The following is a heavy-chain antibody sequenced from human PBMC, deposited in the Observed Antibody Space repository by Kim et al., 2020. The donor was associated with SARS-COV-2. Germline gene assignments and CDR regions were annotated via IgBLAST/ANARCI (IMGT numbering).Heavy chain of an antibody. CDR3: ARDNYRLPQQQLVGEYYFDY. CDR1: GFTFSSYA. D-gene: IGHD6-13*01. V-gene: IGHV3-30-3*01. Sequence: GGSLRLSCAASGFTFSSYAMHWVRQAPGKGLEWVAVISYDGSNKYYADSVKGRFTISRDNSKNTLYLQMNSLRAEDTAVYYCARDNYRLPQQQLVGEYYFDYWGQGTLVTVSS. CDR2: ISYDGSNK. J-gene: IGHJ4*02.